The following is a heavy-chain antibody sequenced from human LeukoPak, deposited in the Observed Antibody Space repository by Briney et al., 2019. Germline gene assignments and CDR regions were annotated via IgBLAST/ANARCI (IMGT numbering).Heavy chain of an antibody. J-gene: IGHJ4*02. CDR2: ISWDGGST. D-gene: IGHD1-26*01. CDR1: GFTFSSYS. Sequence: GGSLRLSCAASGFTFSSYSMNWVRQAPGKGLEWVSLISWDGGSTYYADSVKGRFTISRDNSKNSLYLQMNSLRTEDTALYYCAKDNSGSYSPTGFDYWGQGTLVTVSS. V-gene: IGHV3-43*01. CDR3: AKDNSGSYSPTGFDY.